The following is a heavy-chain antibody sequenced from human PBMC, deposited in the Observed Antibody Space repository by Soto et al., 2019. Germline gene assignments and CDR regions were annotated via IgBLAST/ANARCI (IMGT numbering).Heavy chain of an antibody. CDR3: ASSSGWYLGYFQH. CDR1: GFTFSSYA. Sequence: GGSLRLSCAASGFTFSSYAMHWVRQAPGKGLEWVAVISYDGSNKYYADSVKGRFTISRDNSKNTLYLQMNSLRAEDTAVYYCASSSGWYLGYFQHWGQGTLVTVSS. V-gene: IGHV3-30-3*01. J-gene: IGHJ1*01. D-gene: IGHD6-19*01. CDR2: ISYDGSNK.